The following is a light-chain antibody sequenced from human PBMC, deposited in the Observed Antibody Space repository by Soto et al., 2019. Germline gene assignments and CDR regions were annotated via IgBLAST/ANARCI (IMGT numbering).Light chain of an antibody. Sequence: EIVLTQSPGTLSLSPGERATLSCRASQGISSSYLAWYQQKPAQAPRLLIYGGSSRATGIPDRFSGGGSGTDFTLTISSLEPEDSAVYYCQQRHMWPITFGQGTRLEIK. V-gene: IGKV3D-20*02. CDR2: GGS. CDR1: QGISSSY. CDR3: QQRHMWPIT. J-gene: IGKJ5*01.